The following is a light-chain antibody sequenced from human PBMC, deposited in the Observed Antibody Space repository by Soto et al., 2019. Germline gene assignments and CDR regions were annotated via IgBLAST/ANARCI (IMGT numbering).Light chain of an antibody. CDR3: QQYGSTPLT. J-gene: IGKJ4*01. V-gene: IGKV3-20*01. CDR1: QSVRSNY. Sequence: EIVLKQSPDTLSLCPGERATLSCRASQSVRSNYLAWYQQKPGQAPRFLIYDASSRATGIPDRFSGSGSGTDFTLTISRLEPEDFAVYYCQQYGSTPLTFCGGTKVDIK. CDR2: DAS.